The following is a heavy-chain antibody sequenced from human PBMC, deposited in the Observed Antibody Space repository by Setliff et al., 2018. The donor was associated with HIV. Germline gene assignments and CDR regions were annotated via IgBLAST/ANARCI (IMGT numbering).Heavy chain of an antibody. J-gene: IGHJ3*02. Sequence: SETLSLTCTVSRDSINGHWWSWIRQPPGKGLEWTGSIHYSGITHYNPSLKSRLTMPVDTSKNQVSLKLTSVTAADTAVYYCARYKCINFACVGFDIWGQGTVVTVSS. V-gene: IGHV4-59*11. CDR2: IHYSGIT. D-gene: IGHD3-9*01. CDR1: RDSINGHW. CDR3: ARYKCINFACVGFDI.